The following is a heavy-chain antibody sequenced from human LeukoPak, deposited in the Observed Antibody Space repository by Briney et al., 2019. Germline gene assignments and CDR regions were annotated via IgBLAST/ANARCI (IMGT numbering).Heavy chain of an antibody. Sequence: ASVKVSCKASGYTFTSYAMHWVRQAPGQRLEWMGWINAGNGNTKYSQKFQGRVTITRDTSASTAYMELSSLRSEDTAVYYCARVEAVAWYYYYGMDVWGQGTTVTVSS. J-gene: IGHJ6*02. CDR1: GYTFTSYA. D-gene: IGHD6-19*01. CDR2: INAGNGNT. V-gene: IGHV1-3*01. CDR3: ARVEAVAWYYYYGMDV.